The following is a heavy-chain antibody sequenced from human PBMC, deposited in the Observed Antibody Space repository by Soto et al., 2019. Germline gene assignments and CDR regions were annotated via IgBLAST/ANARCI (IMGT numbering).Heavy chain of an antibody. J-gene: IGHJ6*02. CDR2: IYPGDSDT. V-gene: IGHV5-51*01. CDR1: GYSFTSYW. D-gene: IGHD5-18*01. Sequence: GESLKISCKGSGYSFTSYWIGWVRQMPGKGLEWMGIIYPGDSDTRYSPSFQGQVTISADKSISTAYLQWSSLKASDTAMYYCARLDTAMTNYYYYGMDVWGQGTTVTVSS. CDR3: ARLDTAMTNYYYYGMDV.